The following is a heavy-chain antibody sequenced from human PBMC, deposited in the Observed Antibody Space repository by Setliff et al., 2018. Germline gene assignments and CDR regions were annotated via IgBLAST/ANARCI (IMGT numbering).Heavy chain of an antibody. CDR3: ARRSGDRGMTTGWPDDFDY. Sequence: LRLSCAASGFTFSTYGMHWVRQAPGKGLEWVAFIWYDGSNKYYVDSVKGRVTLTTDTSTNTAYMELRSLRSDDTAVYYCARRSGDRGMTTGWPDDFDYWGRGTLVTVSS. D-gene: IGHD4-17*01. V-gene: IGHV3-30*19. CDR2: IWYDGSNK. J-gene: IGHJ4*01. CDR1: GFTFSTYG.